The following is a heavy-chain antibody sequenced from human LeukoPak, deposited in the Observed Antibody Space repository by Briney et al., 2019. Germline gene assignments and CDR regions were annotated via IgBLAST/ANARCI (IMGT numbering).Heavy chain of an antibody. CDR1: GGSISTYH. CDR3: ARHQGTTVTTPAAFDI. J-gene: IGHJ3*02. Sequence: SETLSLTCSVSGGSISTYHWSWIRQSPGKGLEWIGYIYYSGGTNYNPSLKSRVTISVDTSKNQFSLKLSSVTAADTAVYYCARHQGTTVTTPAAFDIWGQGTMVTVSS. D-gene: IGHD4-17*01. V-gene: IGHV4-59*08. CDR2: IYYSGGT.